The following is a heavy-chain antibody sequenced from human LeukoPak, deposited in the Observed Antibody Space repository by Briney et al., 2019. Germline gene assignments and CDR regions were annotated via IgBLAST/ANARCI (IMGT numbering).Heavy chain of an antibody. CDR1: GGSISSYY. V-gene: IGHV4-4*07. D-gene: IGHD3-3*01. J-gene: IGHJ4*02. CDR3: ARESYDFWSGSSYYFDY. Sequence: SETLSLTCTVSGGSISSYYWSWIRQPPGKGLEWIGRIYTSGSTNYNPSLKSRVTMSVDTSKNQFSLKLSSVTAADTAVYYCARESYDFWSGSSYYFDYWGQGTLVTVSS. CDR2: IYTSGST.